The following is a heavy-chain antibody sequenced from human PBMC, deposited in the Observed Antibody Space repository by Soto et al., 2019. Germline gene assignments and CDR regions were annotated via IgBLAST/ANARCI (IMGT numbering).Heavy chain of an antibody. CDR2: INPNSGGT. Sequence: QVQLVQSGAEVKKPGASVKVSCKASGYTFTAYYMHWVRQAPGQGLEWMGWINPNSGGTNYAQKFQGWVTMTRDTSISTAYMELSRLRSDDTAVYYCAREYCSSTSCQGGVGYWGQGTLVTVSS. J-gene: IGHJ4*02. CDR3: AREYCSSTSCQGGVGY. CDR1: GYTFTAYY. V-gene: IGHV1-2*04. D-gene: IGHD2-2*01.